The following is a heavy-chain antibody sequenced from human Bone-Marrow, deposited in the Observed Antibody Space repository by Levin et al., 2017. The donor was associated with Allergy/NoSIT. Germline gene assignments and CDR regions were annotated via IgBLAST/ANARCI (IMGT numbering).Heavy chain of an antibody. CDR1: CGSITNSDYH. D-gene: IGHD2-2*01. V-gene: IGHV4-39*07. J-gene: IGHJ4*02. CDR2: IYYSGTT. Sequence: SQTLSLTCPVFCGSITNSDYHWGWIRQPPGKGLEWIASIYYSGTTYYKPSLRSRVTISVDTSKNQFSLKLRSVTAADTAVYYCAREYASSAAHWGQGTLVTVSS. CDR3: AREYASSAAH.